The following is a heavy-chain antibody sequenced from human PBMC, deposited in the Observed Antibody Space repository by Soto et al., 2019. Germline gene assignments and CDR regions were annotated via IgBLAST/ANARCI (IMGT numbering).Heavy chain of an antibody. CDR1: GFTFSSYA. CDR2: ISGSGGST. Sequence: GGSLRLCCAASGFTFSSYAMSWVRQAPGKGLEWVSAISGSGGSTYYADSVKGRFTISRDNSKNTLYLQMNSLRAEDTAVYYCAKDPPDDYLGPLDYWGQGTLVTVSS. V-gene: IGHV3-23*01. J-gene: IGHJ4*02. CDR3: AKDPPDDYLGPLDY. D-gene: IGHD4-17*01.